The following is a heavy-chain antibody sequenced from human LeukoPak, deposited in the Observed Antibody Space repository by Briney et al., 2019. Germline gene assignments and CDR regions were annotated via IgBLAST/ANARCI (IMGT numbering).Heavy chain of an antibody. V-gene: IGHV3-21*01. CDR2: ITSSSTYI. CDR3: ARGAYSSSSGGYYFDY. D-gene: IGHD6-6*01. J-gene: IGHJ4*02. CDR1: GGSFSGYY. Sequence: ETLSLTCAVYGGSFSGYYWSWVRQASGKGLEWVSSITSSSTYIYYADSVKGRFTISRDNAKNSLYLQMNSLRAEDTAVYYCARGAYSSSSGGYYFDYWGQGTLVTVSS.